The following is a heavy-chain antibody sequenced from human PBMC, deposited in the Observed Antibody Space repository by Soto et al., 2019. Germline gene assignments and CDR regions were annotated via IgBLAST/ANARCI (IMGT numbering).Heavy chain of an antibody. Sequence: ESGGGVVQPGRSLRLSCAASRLTFRTYGMHWVRQAPGKGLEWVAVISSDGSNRYYGGSVRGRFTISRDNYRDTLYLQINSPRAEDTGVYYCAAAVAGTEGYFQHWGQGTLLTVSS. V-gene: IGHV3-33*01. D-gene: IGHD6-19*01. CDR1: RLTFRTYG. J-gene: IGHJ1*01. CDR2: ISSDGSNR. CDR3: AAAVAGTEGYFQH.